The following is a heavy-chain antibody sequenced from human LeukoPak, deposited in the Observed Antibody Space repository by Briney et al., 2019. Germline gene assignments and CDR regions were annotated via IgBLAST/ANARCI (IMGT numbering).Heavy chain of an antibody. Sequence: SETLSLTCTVSGGSISSYYWSWIRQPPGKGLEWIGYIYYSGGTNYNPSLKSRVTISVDTSKNQFSLKLSSVTAADTAVYYCARAPQEDTYYYDSSGYWGYYFDYWGQGTLVTVSS. CDR2: IYYSGGT. CDR1: GGSISSYY. V-gene: IGHV4-59*01. J-gene: IGHJ4*02. CDR3: ARAPQEDTYYYDSSGYWGYYFDY. D-gene: IGHD3-22*01.